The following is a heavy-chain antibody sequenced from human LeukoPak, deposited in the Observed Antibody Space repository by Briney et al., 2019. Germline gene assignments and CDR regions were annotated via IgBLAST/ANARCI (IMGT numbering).Heavy chain of an antibody. CDR2: VDSSGNT. Sequence: SQTLSLTCTVPGGSISSGSYYWSWLRQSAGNRLEWIGHVDSSGNTNYNPSLESRVTMSVDTSKKQFSLKLTSVTAADMAVYFCARQFLVGSTFHAFDLWGQGTRVTVSS. D-gene: IGHD1-26*01. CDR1: GGSISSGSYY. J-gene: IGHJ3*01. V-gene: IGHV4-61*09. CDR3: ARQFLVGSTFHAFDL.